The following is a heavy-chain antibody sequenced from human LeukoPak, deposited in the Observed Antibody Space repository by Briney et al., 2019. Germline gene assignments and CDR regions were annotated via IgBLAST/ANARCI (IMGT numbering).Heavy chain of an antibody. CDR2: INHSGST. V-gene: IGHV4-34*01. J-gene: IGHJ4*02. CDR1: GGSFSGYY. CDR3: ARLSSRRFPPTYSFDRRNYFDY. D-gene: IGHD3-22*01. Sequence: SETLSLACAVYGGSFSGYYWSWIRQPPGKGLEWIGEINHSGSTSYNPSLKSRVTMSVDTSKNQFSLKLSSVTAADTAVYYCARLSSRRFPPTYSFDRRNYFDYWGQGTLATVSS.